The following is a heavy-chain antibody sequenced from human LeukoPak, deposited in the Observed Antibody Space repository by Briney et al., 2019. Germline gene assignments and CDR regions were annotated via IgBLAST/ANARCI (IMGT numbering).Heavy chain of an antibody. CDR3: ARDDITYPHSFDY. CDR1: GFTFSNYW. Sequence: GGSLRLSCAASGFTFSNYWMSWVRQAPGKGLEWVAVIWYDGSNKHYGDSVKGRFTISRDDSKNTVYLEMNSLRVEDTAVYYCARDDITYPHSFDYWGQGTLVTVSS. J-gene: IGHJ4*02. D-gene: IGHD3-9*01. V-gene: IGHV3-33*08. CDR2: IWYDGSNK.